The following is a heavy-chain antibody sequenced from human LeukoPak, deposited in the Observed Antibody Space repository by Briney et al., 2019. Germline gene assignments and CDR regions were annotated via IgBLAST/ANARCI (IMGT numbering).Heavy chain of an antibody. V-gene: IGHV3-21*01. J-gene: IGHJ4*02. CDR3: ARDPPDNYDILTGYYLSVYFDY. D-gene: IGHD3-9*01. CDR2: ISSSSSYI. CDR1: GFTFSTYA. Sequence: GGSLRLSCAASGFTFSTYAMSWVRQAPGKGLEWVSSISSSSSYIYYADSVKGRFTISRDNAKNSLYLQMNSLRAEDTAVYYCARDPPDNYDILTGYYLSVYFDYWGQGTLVTVSS.